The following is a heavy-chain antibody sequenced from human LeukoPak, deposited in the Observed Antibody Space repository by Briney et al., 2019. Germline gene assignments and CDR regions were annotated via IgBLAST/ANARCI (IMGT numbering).Heavy chain of an antibody. Sequence: ASVKVSCKASGYTFTSYYMHWVRQAPGQGLEWMGIINPSGGSTSYAQKFQGRVTMTRDTSTSTVYMELSSLRSEDTAVYYCARDREGYGGKPSALKEYYFDYWGQGTLVTVS. V-gene: IGHV1-46*01. D-gene: IGHD4-23*01. CDR3: ARDREGYGGKPSALKEYYFDY. CDR2: INPSGGST. CDR1: GYTFTSYY. J-gene: IGHJ4*02.